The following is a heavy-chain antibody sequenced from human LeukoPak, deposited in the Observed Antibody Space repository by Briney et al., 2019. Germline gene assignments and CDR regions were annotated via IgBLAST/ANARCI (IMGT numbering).Heavy chain of an antibody. D-gene: IGHD2-15*01. J-gene: IGHJ4*02. CDR2: LSRSGTTT. CDR3: AKEQRIRHCSEGVCMEGYYFDY. Sequence: GGSLKLSCGGTGFNFNMFAMHWVRQAPGKGLEWVSGLSRSGTTTNYADSVKGRFTISRDKSKHTMFLQMNSLRPEDTAIYYCAKEQRIRHCSEGVCMEGYYFDYWGQGALFTVSS. CDR1: GFNFNMFA. V-gene: IGHV3-23*01.